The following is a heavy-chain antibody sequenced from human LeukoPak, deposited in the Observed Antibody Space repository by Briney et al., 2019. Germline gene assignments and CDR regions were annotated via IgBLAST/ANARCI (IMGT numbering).Heavy chain of an antibody. CDR2: ISYDGSNK. D-gene: IGHD6-13*01. Sequence: PGGSLRLSCAASGFTFSSYGMHWVRQAPGKGLEWVAVISYDGSNKYYADSVKGRFTISRDNSKNTLYLQMNSLRAEDTAVYYCAKAGIAAAGVWSYFDYWGQGALVTVSS. J-gene: IGHJ4*02. CDR1: GFTFSSYG. V-gene: IGHV3-30*18. CDR3: AKAGIAAAGVWSYFDY.